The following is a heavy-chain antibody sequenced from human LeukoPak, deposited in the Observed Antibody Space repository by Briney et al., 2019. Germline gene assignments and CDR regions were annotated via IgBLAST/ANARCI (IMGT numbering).Heavy chain of an antibody. CDR1: GCSWSSYE. J-gene: IGHJ5*02. Sequence: SESLSLTCPLSGCSWSSYELRRFRQPPGKELEGLGHLYYSGSTKYNPAFESRVAIAVGTSKNKFSLKLSSVTAADTAVYYFARRPTGSGSYEFDPWGQETLVTVSS. CDR3: ARRPTGSGSYEFDP. D-gene: IGHD3-10*01. V-gene: IGHV4-59*01. CDR2: LYYSGST.